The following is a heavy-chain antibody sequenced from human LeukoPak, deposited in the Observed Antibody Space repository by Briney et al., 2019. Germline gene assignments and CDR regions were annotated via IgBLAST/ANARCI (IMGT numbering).Heavy chain of an antibody. CDR3: AREDCSGGSCYPLLFYYYYYGMDV. D-gene: IGHD2-15*01. CDR2: ISYDGSNK. V-gene: IGHV3-30-3*01. J-gene: IGHJ6*02. Sequence: PGGSLRLSCAASGFTFSSYAMHWVRQAPGKGLEWVAVISYDGSNKYYADSVKGRFTISRDNSKNTLYLQMNSLRAEDTAVYYCAREDCSGGSCYPLLFYYYYYGMDVWGQGTTVTVSS. CDR1: GFTFSSYA.